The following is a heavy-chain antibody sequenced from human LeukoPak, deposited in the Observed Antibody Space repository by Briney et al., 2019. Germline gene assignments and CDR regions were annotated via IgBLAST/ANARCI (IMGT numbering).Heavy chain of an antibody. D-gene: IGHD3-3*01. CDR3: TRGDLYYDFWSGYYRPYYFDY. Sequence: GGSLRLSCTASGFTFGDYAMSWVRQAPWKGLEWVGFIRSKAYGGTTEYAASVKGRFTISRDDSKSIAYLQMNSLKTEDTAVYYCTRGDLYYDFWSGYYRPYYFDYWGQGTLVTVSS. CDR2: IRSKAYGGTT. V-gene: IGHV3-49*04. CDR1: GFTFGDYA. J-gene: IGHJ4*02.